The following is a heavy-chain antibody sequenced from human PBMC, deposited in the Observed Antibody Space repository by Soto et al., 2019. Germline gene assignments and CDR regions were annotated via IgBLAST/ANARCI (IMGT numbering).Heavy chain of an antibody. CDR1: GYPFCSYG. D-gene: IGHD3-10*01. V-gene: IGHV3-30*03. CDR3: VGGQYYFDY. CDR2: ISYDGSNK. Sequence: QVQLVESGGGVVQPGRSLRLSCEASGYPFCSYGMHWVREAPGKGLEWVAVISYDGSNKYYADSVKGRFTISRDNSASTLYLQMNSLRPEDTALYYCVGGQYYFDYRGQGNLVTVSP. J-gene: IGHJ4*02.